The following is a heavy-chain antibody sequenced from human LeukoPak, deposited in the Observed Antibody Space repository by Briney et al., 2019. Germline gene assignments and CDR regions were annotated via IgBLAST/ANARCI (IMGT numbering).Heavy chain of an antibody. CDR1: EYIFTGYY. CDR3: ARGYYGGNSKLDY. V-gene: IGHV1-2*02. D-gene: IGHD4-23*01. J-gene: IGHJ4*02. Sequence: GASVKVSCKASEYIFTGYYMHWVRQAPGQGLEWMGWINPNSGGTKYAQKFQGRVTMTRDTSISTAYMELSRLRSDDTAVYHCARGYYGGNSKLDYWGQGTLVTVSS. CDR2: INPNSGGT.